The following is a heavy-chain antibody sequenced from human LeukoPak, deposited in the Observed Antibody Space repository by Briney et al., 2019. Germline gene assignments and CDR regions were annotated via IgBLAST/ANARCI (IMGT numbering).Heavy chain of an antibody. V-gene: IGHV4-39*01. CDR1: GGSISSYY. J-gene: IGHJ3*02. CDR2: IYYSGST. Sequence: SETLSLTCTVSGGSISSYYWSWIRQPPGKGLEWIGSIYYSGSTYYNPSLKSRVTISVDTSKNQFSLKLSSVTAADTAVYYCARSDDDYGDYGVLAFDIWGQGTMVTVSS. D-gene: IGHD4-17*01. CDR3: ARSDDDYGDYGVLAFDI.